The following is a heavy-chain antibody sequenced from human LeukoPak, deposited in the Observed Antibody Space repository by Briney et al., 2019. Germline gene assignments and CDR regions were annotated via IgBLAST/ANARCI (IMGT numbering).Heavy chain of an antibody. CDR3: ARDGGWQNAIHY. Sequence: SVKVSCKASGGTFSSYAISWVRQAPGQGLEWTGGIIPIFGTANYAQKFQGRVTITTDESTSTAYMELSSLRSEDTAVYYCARDGGWQNAIHYWGQGTLVTVSS. CDR1: GGTFSSYA. V-gene: IGHV1-69*05. J-gene: IGHJ4*02. D-gene: IGHD3-16*01. CDR2: IIPIFGTA.